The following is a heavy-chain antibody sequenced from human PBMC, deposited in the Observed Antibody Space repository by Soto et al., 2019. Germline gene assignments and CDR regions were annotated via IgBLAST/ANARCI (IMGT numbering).Heavy chain of an antibody. Sequence: PGESLKISCKGSVYNFTSYWIGWVRQMPGKGLEWMGIVYPGDSDTRYSPSFQGQVTISADKSISTAYLQWNSLRASDAAMYYCARHMDHSWYYFDFWGQGALVTVSS. CDR2: VYPGDSDT. CDR1: VYNFTSYW. D-gene: IGHD6-13*01. CDR3: ARHMDHSWYYFDF. J-gene: IGHJ4*02. V-gene: IGHV5-51*01.